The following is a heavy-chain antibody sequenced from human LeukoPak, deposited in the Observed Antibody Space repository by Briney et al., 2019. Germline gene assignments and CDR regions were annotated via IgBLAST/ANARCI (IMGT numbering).Heavy chain of an antibody. CDR2: INPNSGGT. CDR3: ARVRAAAGIGDY. Sequence: ASVKVSCKASGYTFTSYAMAWVRQAPGQGLEWMGWINPNSGGTNYAQKFQGRVTMTRDTSISTAYMELSRLRSDDTAVYYCARVRAAAGIGDYWGQGTLVTVSS. CDR1: GYTFTSYA. D-gene: IGHD6-13*01. J-gene: IGHJ4*02. V-gene: IGHV1-2*02.